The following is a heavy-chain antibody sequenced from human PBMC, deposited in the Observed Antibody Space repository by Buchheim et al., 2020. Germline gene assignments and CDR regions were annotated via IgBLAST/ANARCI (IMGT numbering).Heavy chain of an antibody. CDR2: IIGSGATT. Sequence: EVQLLESGGGLVQAGGSLRLSCSASGFTFNSYGMNWVRQAPGKGLEWVSVIIGSGATTYYTDSVKGRFTISRANSKNRPYLQMNSLRAEDTAIYYCAKGAVSGSSSYHGMDVWGQGTT. CDR3: AKGAVSGSSSYHGMDV. J-gene: IGHJ6*01. CDR1: GFTFNSYG. V-gene: IGHV3-23*01. D-gene: IGHD1-26*01.